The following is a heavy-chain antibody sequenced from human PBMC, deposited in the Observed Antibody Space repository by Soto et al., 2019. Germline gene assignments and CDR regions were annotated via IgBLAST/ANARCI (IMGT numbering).Heavy chain of an antibody. J-gene: IGHJ3*01. V-gene: IGHV3-30*18. D-gene: IGHD6-19*01. CDR1: GFTFSSYG. CDR3: AKSGYSSGWYPDAFDL. Sequence: QVQLVESGGGVVQPGRSLRLSCAASGFTFSSYGMHWVRQAPGKGLEWVAVISYDGSNKYYADSVKGRFTISRDNSKITLYLQMNSLRAEDTAVYYCAKSGYSSGWYPDAFDLWGQGTMVTVSS. CDR2: ISYDGSNK.